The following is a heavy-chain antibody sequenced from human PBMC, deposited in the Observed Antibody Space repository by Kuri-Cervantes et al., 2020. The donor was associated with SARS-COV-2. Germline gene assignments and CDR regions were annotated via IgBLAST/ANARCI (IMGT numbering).Heavy chain of an antibody. J-gene: IGHJ2*01. V-gene: IGHV1-8*01. CDR3: ARVCKAYCGGDFSLFFDL. CDR2: MNPNSGNT. Sequence: ASVKVSCKASGYTFTSYDINWVRQATGQGLEWMGWMNPNSGNTGYAQKFQGRVTMTRNTSISTAYMELSSLRSEDTAVYYCARVCKAYCGGDFSLFFDLWGRGTLVTVSS. D-gene: IGHD2-21*02. CDR1: GYTFTSYD.